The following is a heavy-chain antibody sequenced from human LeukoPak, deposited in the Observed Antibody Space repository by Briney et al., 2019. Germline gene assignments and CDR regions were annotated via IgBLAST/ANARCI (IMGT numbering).Heavy chain of an antibody. V-gene: IGHV3-48*04. J-gene: IGHJ6*03. CDR3: ARVGELPSLYYYYYYMDV. CDR2: ISSFSGTI. Sequence: QPGGSLRLSCAASGLTFSFYSMNWVRQAPGKGLEWVSYISSFSGTINYAESVKGRFTISRDNAKNSLYLQMNSLRAEDTAVYYCARVGELPSLYYYYYYMDVWGKGTTVTISS. D-gene: IGHD3-10*01. CDR1: GLTFSFYS.